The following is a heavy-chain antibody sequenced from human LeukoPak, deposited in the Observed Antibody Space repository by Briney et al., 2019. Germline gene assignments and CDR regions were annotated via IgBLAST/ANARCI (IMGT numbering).Heavy chain of an antibody. CDR3: ARHLVNRRQGFDD. Sequence: SGTLSLTCTVSGGSISSYYRSWVRQPPGKGLEWIGAIYYSGSATYNPSLQSRVTISVDTSRNHFSLQLSSVTAGETAVDYCARHLVNRRQGFDDWGQGTLLTVS. D-gene: IGHD3-16*02. CDR1: GGSISSYY. J-gene: IGHJ4*02. CDR2: IYYSGSA. V-gene: IGHV4-59*08.